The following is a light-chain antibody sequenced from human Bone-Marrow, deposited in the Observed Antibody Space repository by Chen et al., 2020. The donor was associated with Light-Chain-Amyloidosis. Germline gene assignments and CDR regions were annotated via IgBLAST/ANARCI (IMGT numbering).Light chain of an antibody. J-gene: IGLJ1*01. Sequence: QSPLTHPASVSGSPGQSITISCTRTSSDVGGDNHVSWYQQHPDKAPKLMIYEVTNRPSWVPDRFSGSKSDNTASLTISGLQTEDEADYFCSSYTITNTLVFGSGTRVTVL. CDR1: SSDVGGDNH. V-gene: IGLV2-14*01. CDR2: EVT. CDR3: SSYTITNTLV.